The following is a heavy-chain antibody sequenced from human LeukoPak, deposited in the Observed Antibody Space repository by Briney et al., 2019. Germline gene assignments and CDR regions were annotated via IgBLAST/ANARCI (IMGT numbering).Heavy chain of an antibody. J-gene: IGHJ4*02. CDR1: GYTLTELS. D-gene: IGHD6-13*01. CDR2: FDPEDGET. Sequence: WASVKVSCKVSGYTLTELSMHWVRQAPGKGLEWMGGFDPEDGETIYAQKFQGRVTMTEDTSTDTAYMELSSLRSEDTAVYYCATGGGSTRYSSSWYEFFYWGQGTLVTVSS. V-gene: IGHV1-24*01. CDR3: ATGGGSTRYSSSWYEFFY.